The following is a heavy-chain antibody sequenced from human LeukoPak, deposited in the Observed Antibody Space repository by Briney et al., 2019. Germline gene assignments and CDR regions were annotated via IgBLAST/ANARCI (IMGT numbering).Heavy chain of an antibody. CDR3: ARALGNYYDSTAYQAY. CDR1: GYTFTDYY. D-gene: IGHD3-22*01. J-gene: IGHJ4*02. V-gene: IGHV1-2*02. CDR2: INPKSGVT. Sequence: ASMKVSCNTSGYTFTDYYIHWVRQAPGQGLEWMGWINPKSGVTNYAQKFQGRVTLTSDMSVSTAYMDLSSLASGDTAVYYCARALGNYYDSTAYQAYWGQGQLVTVSS.